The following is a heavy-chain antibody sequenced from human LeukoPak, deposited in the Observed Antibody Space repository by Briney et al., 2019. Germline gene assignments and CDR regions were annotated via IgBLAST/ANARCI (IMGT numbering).Heavy chain of an antibody. J-gene: IGHJ4*02. CDR3: ARRGSYYNFDF. CDR2: IHHSGTT. Sequence: SETLLLTCVVSGYFISNGYYWGWIRQPPGKGLEWIGNIHHSGTTYQNASLKSRVTTSVDRSKNQFSLKLSSVTAADTAVYFCARRGSYYNFDFWGQGPLVTVSS. D-gene: IGHD1-26*01. CDR1: GYFISNGYY. V-gene: IGHV4-38-2*01.